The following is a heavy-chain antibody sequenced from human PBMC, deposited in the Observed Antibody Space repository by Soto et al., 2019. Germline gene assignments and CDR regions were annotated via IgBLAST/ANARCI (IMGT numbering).Heavy chain of an antibody. CDR3: AKYCGGDCRHFDA. D-gene: IGHD2-21*02. V-gene: IGHV1-46*01. CDR1: GYNFIAYY. J-gene: IGHJ4*02. Sequence: ASVKVSCKTSGYNFIAYYIYCVLQSPGQWPEWMGMINPSSGATNIAQKFQGRITVTSDSSTNTAYLQLSSLRSEDAAVYYCAKYCGGDCRHFDAWGQGTRVTVSS. CDR2: INPSSGAT.